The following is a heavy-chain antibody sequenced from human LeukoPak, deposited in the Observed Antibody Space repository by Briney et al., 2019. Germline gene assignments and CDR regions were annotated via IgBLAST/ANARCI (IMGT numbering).Heavy chain of an antibody. CDR1: GYSFTSYW. J-gene: IGHJ4*02. CDR2: IYPGDSGT. D-gene: IGHD3-22*01. CDR3: ARLRDYYDSSGYHYYFDY. Sequence: GESLKISCKGSGYSFTSYWIGWVRQMPGKGLEWMGIIYPGDSGTRYSPSFQGQVTISADKSISTAYLQWSSLKASDTAMYYCARLRDYYDSSGYHYYFDYWGQGTLVTVSS. V-gene: IGHV5-51*01.